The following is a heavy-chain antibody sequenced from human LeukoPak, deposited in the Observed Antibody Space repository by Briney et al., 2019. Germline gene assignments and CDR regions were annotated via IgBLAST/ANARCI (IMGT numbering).Heavy chain of an antibody. Sequence: ESGPTLVNPTQTLTLTCTFSGSSLTTNDMRVTWIRQPPGKALEWLARIDWDDDTFYSTSLRTRLTISKDRSKNQVVLTMTNMDPVDTATYYCARMRGYNYGYAFDSWGQGILVTVSS. CDR1: GSSLTTNDMR. CDR2: IDWDDDT. CDR3: ARMRGYNYGYAFDS. J-gene: IGHJ4*02. D-gene: IGHD5-18*01. V-gene: IGHV2-70*04.